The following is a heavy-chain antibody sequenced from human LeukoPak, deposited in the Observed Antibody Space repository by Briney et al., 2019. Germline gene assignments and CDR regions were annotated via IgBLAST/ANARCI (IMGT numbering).Heavy chain of an antibody. CDR2: IYHSGST. J-gene: IGHJ4*02. D-gene: IGHD5-18*01. CDR1: GGSISSSNW. CDR3: ARRTGYSYGYSDY. Sequence: TLSLTCAVSGGSISSSNWWSWVRQPPGKGLEWIGEIYHSGSTNYNPSLKSRVTISVDKSKNQFSLKLSSVTAADTAVYYCARRTGYSYGYSDYWGQGTLVTVSS. V-gene: IGHV4-4*02.